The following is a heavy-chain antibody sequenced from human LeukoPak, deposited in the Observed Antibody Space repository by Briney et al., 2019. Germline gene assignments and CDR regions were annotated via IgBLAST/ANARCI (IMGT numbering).Heavy chain of an antibody. D-gene: IGHD6-6*01. V-gene: IGHV3-23*01. CDR1: GLTFSSYA. CDR2: ISGSGGST. CDR3: AKDQGSSLYYFDY. J-gene: IGHJ4*02. Sequence: GGSLRLSCAASGLTFSSYAMSWVRQAPGKGLEWVSAISGSGGSTYYADSVKGRFTISRDNSKNTLYLQMNSLRAEDTAVYYCAKDQGSSLYYFDYWGQGTLVTVSS.